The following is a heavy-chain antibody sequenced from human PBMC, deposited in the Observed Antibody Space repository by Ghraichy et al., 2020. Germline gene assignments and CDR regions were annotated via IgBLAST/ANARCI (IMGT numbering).Heavy chain of an antibody. V-gene: IGHV3-74*01. CDR3: STSPRADRGNY. CDR1: GLTFSSYW. D-gene: IGHD3-10*01. J-gene: IGHJ4*02. CDR2: IKTDGSTT. Sequence: LSLTCAASGLTFSSYWMYWVRQAPGKGLEWVSHIKTDGSTTNYADSVRGRFTISRDNAKNTLYLQMNSLRADDTAVYYCSTSPRADRGNYWGQGTLVTVSS.